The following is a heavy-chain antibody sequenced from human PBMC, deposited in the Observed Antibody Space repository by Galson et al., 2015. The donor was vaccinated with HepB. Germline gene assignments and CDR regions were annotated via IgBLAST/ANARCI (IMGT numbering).Heavy chain of an antibody. CDR3: ARDLTGYSSTWRRYWFFDL. J-gene: IGHJ2*01. CDR1: GFTFSSYS. Sequence: SLRLSCAASGFTFSSYSMNWVRRAPGKGLEWVSFISSSSTTIYYADSAKGRFTISRDDAKNSLYLQMNSLRAEDTAVYYCARDLTGYSSTWRRYWFFDLWGRGTLATVSS. D-gene: IGHD6-13*01. V-gene: IGHV3-48*04. CDR2: ISSSSTTI.